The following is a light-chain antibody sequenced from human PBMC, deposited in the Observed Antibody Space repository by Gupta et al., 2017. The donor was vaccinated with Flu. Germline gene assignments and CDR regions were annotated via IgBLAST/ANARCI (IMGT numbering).Light chain of an antibody. CDR2: GAS. Sequence: EIVLTQSPGTLSLSPGERATLSCRASQSVSSSYLAWYQQKPGQAPRLLIYGASSRATGIPDTFSGSGSGTDFTLTISRLDPEDFAVYYCHQDGSSPLTFGGGTKVEIK. J-gene: IGKJ4*01. CDR3: HQDGSSPLT. V-gene: IGKV3-20*01. CDR1: QSVSSSY.